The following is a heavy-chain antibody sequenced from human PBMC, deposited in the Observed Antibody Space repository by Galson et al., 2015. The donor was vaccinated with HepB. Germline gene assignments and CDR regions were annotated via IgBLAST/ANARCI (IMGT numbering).Heavy chain of an antibody. V-gene: IGHV3-48*02. J-gene: IGHJ2*01. D-gene: IGHD3-10*01. CDR1: GFTFSRYT. CDR2: ISSNGNTV. Sequence: SLRLSCAASGFTFSRYTMNWVRQAPGKGLESVSYISSNGNTVFDADTVKGRSIISRDNAQNSLYLQMNSLRDEDTAVYYCARVHFGLESISGYWYFDLWGRGTLVTVSS. CDR3: ARVHFGLESISGYWYFDL.